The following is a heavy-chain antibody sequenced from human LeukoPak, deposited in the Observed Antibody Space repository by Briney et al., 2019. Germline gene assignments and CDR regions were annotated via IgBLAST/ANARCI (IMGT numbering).Heavy chain of an antibody. J-gene: IGHJ3*02. Sequence: GGSLRLSCAASGFTFSSYSMNWVRQAPGKGLEWVSSISSSSSYIYYADSVKGRFTISRDNAKNSLYLQMNSLRAEDTAVYYCARGAIQLGPFDAFDIWGQGTMVTVSS. CDR2: ISSSSSYI. CDR3: ARGAIQLGPFDAFDI. D-gene: IGHD5-18*01. CDR1: GFTFSSYS. V-gene: IGHV3-21*01.